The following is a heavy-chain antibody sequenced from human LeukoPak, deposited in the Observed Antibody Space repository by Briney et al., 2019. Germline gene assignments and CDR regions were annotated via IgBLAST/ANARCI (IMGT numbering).Heavy chain of an antibody. V-gene: IGHV3-30*03. CDR3: AGGGRGCFVY. CDR2: ISYDGSNK. Sequence: GRSLRLSCAASGFTFSSYGMHWVRQAPGKGLEWVAVISYDGSNKYYADSVKGRFTISRDNSKNTLYLQMNSLRAEDTAVYYCAGGGRGCFVYWGQGTLVTVSS. D-gene: IGHD6-19*01. CDR1: GFTFSSYG. J-gene: IGHJ4*02.